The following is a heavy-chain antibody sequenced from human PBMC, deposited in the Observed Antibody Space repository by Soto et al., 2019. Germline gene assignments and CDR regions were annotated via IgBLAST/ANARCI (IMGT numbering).Heavy chain of an antibody. Sequence: GGSLRLSCAASGFTFSSYSMNWVRQAPGKGLEWVSYISSSSSTIYYADSVKGRFTISRDNAKNSLYLQMNSLRAEDTAVYYFATSQLQYCSGGSCYSSPYFQHWGQGTLVTVSS. CDR2: ISSSSSTI. V-gene: IGHV3-48*01. CDR1: GFTFSSYS. CDR3: ATSQLQYCSGGSCYSSPYFQH. J-gene: IGHJ1*01. D-gene: IGHD2-15*01.